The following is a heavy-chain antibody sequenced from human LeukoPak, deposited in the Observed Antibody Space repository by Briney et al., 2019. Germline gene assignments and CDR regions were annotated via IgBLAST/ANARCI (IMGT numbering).Heavy chain of an antibody. CDR2: IYYSGST. V-gene: IGHV4-61*01. Sequence: SETLSLTCTVSGGSVSSGSYYWSWIRQPPGKGLEWIGYIYYSGSTKYKPSLKSRATISVHTSKNQFSLKLSSVTSADTAVYYCASASLNIYAFDIWGQGTMVTVSS. J-gene: IGHJ3*02. CDR1: GGSVSSGSYY. D-gene: IGHD2/OR15-2a*01. CDR3: ASASLNIYAFDI.